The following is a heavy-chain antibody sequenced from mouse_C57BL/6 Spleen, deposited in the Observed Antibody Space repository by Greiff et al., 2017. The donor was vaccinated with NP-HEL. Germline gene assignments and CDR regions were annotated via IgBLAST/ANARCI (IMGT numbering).Heavy chain of an antibody. J-gene: IGHJ2*01. D-gene: IGHD1-1*01. CDR1: GYTFTNYW. V-gene: IGHV1-63*01. CDR2: IYPGGGYT. Sequence: QVQLQQSGAELVRPGTSVKMSCKASGYTFTNYWIGWAKQRPGHGLEWIGDIYPGGGYTNYNERFKGKATLTADKSSSTAYMQFSSLTSEDSAIYYCARDYYGKGGLDYWGQGTTLTVSS. CDR3: ARDYYGKGGLDY.